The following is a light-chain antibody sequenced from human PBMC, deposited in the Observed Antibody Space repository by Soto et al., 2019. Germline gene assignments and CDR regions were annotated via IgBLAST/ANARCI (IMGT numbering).Light chain of an antibody. CDR1: QSVSNNF. Sequence: EIVLTQSPGTLSLYPGERATLSCRASQSVSNNFLAWYQQTLGQAPRLLIYGASSRATGIPDRFSGSGSGTGCTRSISRLEHEDSAVYYCQQYGSSHKTFGQATNVEI. CDR2: GAS. CDR3: QQYGSSHKT. V-gene: IGKV3-20*01. J-gene: IGKJ1*01.